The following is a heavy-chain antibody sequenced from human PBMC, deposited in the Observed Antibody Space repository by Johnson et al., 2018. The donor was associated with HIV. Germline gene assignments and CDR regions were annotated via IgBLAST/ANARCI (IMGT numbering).Heavy chain of an antibody. CDR3: AKDVSVVTPSGSFDI. D-gene: IGHD4-23*01. V-gene: IGHV3-30*18. J-gene: IGHJ3*02. CDR1: GFTFRNYG. Sequence: QVQLVESGGGVVQPGRSLRLPCVASGFTFRNYGMHWVRQAPGKGLEWVAVISYDGSDKYYADSVKGRVTISRDDSKNTLSLRLNSLRPEDSAVYYCAKDVSVVTPSGSFDIWGQGTRVTVSS. CDR2: ISYDGSDK.